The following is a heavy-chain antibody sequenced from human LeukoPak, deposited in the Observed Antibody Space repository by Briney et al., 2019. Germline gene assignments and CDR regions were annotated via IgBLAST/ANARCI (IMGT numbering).Heavy chain of an antibody. CDR2: IRNKAHNYAT. Sequence: PGGSLRLSCAASGFTFSGSAMHWVRQASGKGLEWLGRIRNKAHNYATVYAESVKGRFTISRDDSKNMAYLQMNSLKSEDTAVYYCTRLESYSGDSAEHYYYGMDVWGQGTTVIVSS. D-gene: IGHD4-17*01. J-gene: IGHJ6*02. CDR3: TRLESYSGDSAEHYYYGMDV. V-gene: IGHV3-73*01. CDR1: GFTFSGSA.